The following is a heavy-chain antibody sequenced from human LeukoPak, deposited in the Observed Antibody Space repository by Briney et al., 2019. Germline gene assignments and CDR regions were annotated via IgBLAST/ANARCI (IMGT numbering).Heavy chain of an antibody. J-gene: IGHJ4*02. D-gene: IGHD6-19*01. CDR3: ARVSPSSRLTDY. V-gene: IGHV1-2*02. Sequence: ASVKVSCKASGYTFTSYYMHWVRQAPGQGLEWMGWINPNSGGTNYAQKFQGRVTTTRDTSISTAYMELSRLRSDDTAVYYCARVSPSSRLTDYWGQGTLVTVSS. CDR1: GYTFTSYY. CDR2: INPNSGGT.